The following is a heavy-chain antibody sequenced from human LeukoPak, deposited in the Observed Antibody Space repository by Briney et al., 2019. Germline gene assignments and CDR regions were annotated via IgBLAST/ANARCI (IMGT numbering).Heavy chain of an antibody. Sequence: SGGSLRLSCAASGFTFSSYWMHWVRQAPGKGLVWVPRVSTDGNIISYADSVKGRFTISRDNAKNTVYLQMNSLRAEDTAVYYCVRDRTTVTLFDSWGQGTLVTVSS. CDR1: GFTFSSYW. CDR2: VSTDGNII. D-gene: IGHD4-17*01. J-gene: IGHJ4*02. CDR3: VRDRTTVTLFDS. V-gene: IGHV3-74*01.